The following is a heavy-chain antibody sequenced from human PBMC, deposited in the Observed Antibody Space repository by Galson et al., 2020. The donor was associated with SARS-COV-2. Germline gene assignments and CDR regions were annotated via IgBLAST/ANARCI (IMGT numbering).Heavy chain of an antibody. V-gene: IGHV1-69*06. D-gene: IGHD3-22*01. Sequence: SVKVSCKASGGTFSSYAISWVRQAPGQGLEWMGGIIPIFGTANYAQKFQGRVTITADKSTSTAYMELSSLRSEDTAVYYCARESSGYYPGGEGYYYYYGMDVWGQGTTVTVSS. CDR3: ARESSGYYPGGEGYYYYYGMDV. CDR2: IIPIFGTA. CDR1: GGTFSSYA. J-gene: IGHJ6*02.